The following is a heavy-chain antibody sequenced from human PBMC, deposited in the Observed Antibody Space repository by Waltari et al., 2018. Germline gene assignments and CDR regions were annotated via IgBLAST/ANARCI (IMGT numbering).Heavy chain of an antibody. V-gene: IGHV4-34*01. J-gene: IGHJ4*02. CDR1: GGSFSGYY. Sequence: QVQLQQWGAGLLKPSETLSLTCAVYGGSFSGYYWSWIRQPPGKGLEWIGEINHSGSTNYNPSLKSRVTISVDTSKNQFSLKLSSVTAADTAVYYCARRVREGLYDILTGYYRGPRYYFDYWGQGTLVTVSS. CDR2: INHSGST. D-gene: IGHD3-9*01. CDR3: ARRVREGLYDILTGYYRGPRYYFDY.